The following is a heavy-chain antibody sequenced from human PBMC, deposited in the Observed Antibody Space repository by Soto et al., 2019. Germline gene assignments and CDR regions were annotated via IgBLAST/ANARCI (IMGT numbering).Heavy chain of an antibody. CDR2: IYHTGST. CDR1: GGSISSTNW. V-gene: IGHV4-4*02. J-gene: IGHJ5*02. CDR3: ASLPPLIELAVLPIPT. Sequence: QVQLRESGPGPVKPSGTLSLSCTVSGGSISSTNWWTWVRQSPGKGLEWIGEIYHTGSTSYNPSLMRRVTMSVDKSNNQFSLKLRYVTAADTAMYYCASLPPLIELAVLPIPTWGQGTLVTVSA. D-gene: IGHD2-8*02.